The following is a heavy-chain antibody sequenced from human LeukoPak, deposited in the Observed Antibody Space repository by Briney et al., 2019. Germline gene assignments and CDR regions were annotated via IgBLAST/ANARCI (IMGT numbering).Heavy chain of an antibody. V-gene: IGHV3-30-3*01. CDR3: ARDFFPIVDSTWYEIGY. D-gene: IGHD6-13*01. CDR1: GFTFNDYA. Sequence: PGGSLRLSCAASGFTFNDYAMYWVRQTPGKGLEWVALISYDGYDKSYADSVRGLFTISRDNSKNTLYLQMDSLRSEDTAVYYCARDFFPIVDSTWYEIGYWGQGTLVTVSS. J-gene: IGHJ4*02. CDR2: ISYDGYDK.